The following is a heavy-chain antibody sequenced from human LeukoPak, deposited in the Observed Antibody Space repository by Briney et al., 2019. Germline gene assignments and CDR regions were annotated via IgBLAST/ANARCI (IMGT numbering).Heavy chain of an antibody. V-gene: IGHV1-69*13. J-gene: IGHJ4*02. CDR1: GGTFSSYA. Sequence: SVKVSCKASGGTFSSYAISWVRQAPGQGLEWMGGIIPIFGTANYAQKFQGRVTITADESTSTAYMELSSLRSEDTAVYYCARGSRDGYNLDYWGQGTLVTVSS. CDR3: ARGSRDGYNLDY. D-gene: IGHD5-24*01. CDR2: IIPIFGTA.